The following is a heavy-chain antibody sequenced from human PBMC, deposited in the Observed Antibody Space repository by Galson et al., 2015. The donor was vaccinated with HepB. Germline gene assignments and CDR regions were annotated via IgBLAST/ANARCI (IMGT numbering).Heavy chain of an antibody. V-gene: IGHV3-11*06. CDR2: ISSSSSYT. Sequence: SLRLSCAASGFTFSDYYMSWIRQAPGKGLEWVSYISSSSSYTNYADSVKGRFTISRDNAKNSLYLQMNSLRAEDTAVYYCARDQARYYDSSGIPPYYYYYGMDVWGQGTTVTVSS. D-gene: IGHD3-22*01. J-gene: IGHJ6*02. CDR3: ARDQARYYDSSGIPPYYYYYGMDV. CDR1: GFTFSDYY.